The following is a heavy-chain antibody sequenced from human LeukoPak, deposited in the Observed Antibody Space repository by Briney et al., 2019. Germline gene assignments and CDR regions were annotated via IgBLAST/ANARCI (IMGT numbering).Heavy chain of an antibody. V-gene: IGHV4-61*02. CDR3: ARDRSMYYGSGSYVDY. D-gene: IGHD3-10*01. CDR1: GGSISSGSYY. Sequence: PSETLSLTCTVSGGSISSGSYYWSWIRQPAGKGLEWIGRIYTSGSTNYNPSLKSRVTISVDTSKNQFSLKLSSVTAADTAVYYCARDRSMYYGSGSYVDYWGQGTLVTVSS. CDR2: IYTSGST. J-gene: IGHJ4*02.